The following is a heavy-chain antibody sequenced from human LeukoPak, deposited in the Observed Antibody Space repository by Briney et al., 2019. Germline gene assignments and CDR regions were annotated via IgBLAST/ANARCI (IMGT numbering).Heavy chain of an antibody. CDR1: GFTFSSYG. D-gene: IGHD4-17*01. V-gene: IGHV3-30*02. J-gene: IGHJ6*03. CDR3: AKLYGDYYYYYYMDV. CDR2: IRYDGSNK. Sequence: GGSLRLSCAASGFTFSSYGMHWVRQAPGKGLEWVAFIRYDGSNKYYADSVKGRFTISRDNSKNTLYLRVNSLRADDTAVYYCAKLYGDYYYYYYMDVWGKGTTVTVSS.